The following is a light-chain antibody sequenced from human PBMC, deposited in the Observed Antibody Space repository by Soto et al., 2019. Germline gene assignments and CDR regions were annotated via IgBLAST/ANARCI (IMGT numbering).Light chain of an antibody. Sequence: EIVMTHSPATLSLSPGEGATLSCRSSQSVRSNLAWYQQKPGQAPRLLIYGASTRATGIPARFSGSVSGTEFTLTISSLQSEDFAVYYSQQYNNWPRTFGQGTKVDIK. CDR1: QSVRSN. J-gene: IGKJ1*01. V-gene: IGKV3-15*01. CDR2: GAS. CDR3: QQYNNWPRT.